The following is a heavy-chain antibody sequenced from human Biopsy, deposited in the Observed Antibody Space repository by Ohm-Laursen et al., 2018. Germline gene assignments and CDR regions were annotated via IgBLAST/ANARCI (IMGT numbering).Heavy chain of an antibody. V-gene: IGHV3-11*01. Sequence: SLRLSYAASGFSFSDYHMRWIRQAPGRGLEWASYISGGGTIYYGDSMKGRVTISRDNAKNSLYLQMHSLRAEDTAVYYCARDTRWSPYSMDVWGQGTTVTVSS. CDR3: ARDTRWSPYSMDV. CDR2: ISGGGTI. J-gene: IGHJ6*02. D-gene: IGHD4-23*01. CDR1: GFSFSDYH.